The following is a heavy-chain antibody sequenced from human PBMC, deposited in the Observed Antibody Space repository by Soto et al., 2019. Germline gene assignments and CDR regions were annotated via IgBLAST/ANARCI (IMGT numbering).Heavy chain of an antibody. J-gene: IGHJ4*02. CDR3: AGGPGVARNY. CDR2: IYHSGNT. CDR1: GGSISSSSYY. Sequence: SETLSLTCTVSGGSISSSSYYWGWIRQPPGKGLEWIGSIYHSGNTYYNPSLKSRVTISVDRSKNQFSLKLSSVTAADTAVYYCAGGPGVARNYWGQGTLVTVSS. V-gene: IGHV4-39*07. D-gene: IGHD5-12*01.